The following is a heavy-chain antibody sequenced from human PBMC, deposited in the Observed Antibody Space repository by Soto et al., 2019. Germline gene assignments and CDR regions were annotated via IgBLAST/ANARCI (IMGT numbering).Heavy chain of an antibody. D-gene: IGHD1-7*01. CDR3: AREGYNWNYTGDY. CDR2: ISSSSSYI. Sequence: EVQLVESGGGLVKPGGSLELSFEASGFPFSSYSLNGARQAPGKGLEWVSSISSSSSYIYYADSVKGRFTISRDNAKNSLYLQMNSLRAEDTAVYYCAREGYNWNYTGDYWGQGTLVTVSS. CDR1: GFPFSSYS. J-gene: IGHJ4*02. V-gene: IGHV3-21*01.